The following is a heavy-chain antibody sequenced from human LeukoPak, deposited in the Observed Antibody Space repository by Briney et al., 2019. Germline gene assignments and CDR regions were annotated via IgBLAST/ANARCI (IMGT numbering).Heavy chain of an antibody. D-gene: IGHD6-13*01. V-gene: IGHV1-18*01. CDR2: ISAYNGNT. CDR3: ARDFEPGAAAGSINWFDP. Sequence: ASVKVSCKASGYTFTSYGISWVRQAPGQGLEWMGWISAYNGNTNYAQKLQGRATMTTDTSTSTAYMELRSLRSDDTAVYYCARDFEPGAAAGSINWFDPWGQGTLVTVSS. J-gene: IGHJ5*02. CDR1: GYTFTSYG.